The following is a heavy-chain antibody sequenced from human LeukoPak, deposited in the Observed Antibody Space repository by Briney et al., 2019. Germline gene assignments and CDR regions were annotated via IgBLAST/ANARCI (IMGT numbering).Heavy chain of an antibody. J-gene: IGHJ5*02. Sequence: ASVKVSCKASGYTLTGYYMHWVRLAPGQGLEWMGWINPSSGDTNYAQKFQGRVTMTRDTSISTAYMELSRLRSDDTAVYYCARDRDSVSYLPDPWGQGTLVTVSS. V-gene: IGHV1-2*02. CDR2: INPSSGDT. CDR3: ARDRDSVSYLPDP. CDR1: GYTLTGYY. D-gene: IGHD1-26*01.